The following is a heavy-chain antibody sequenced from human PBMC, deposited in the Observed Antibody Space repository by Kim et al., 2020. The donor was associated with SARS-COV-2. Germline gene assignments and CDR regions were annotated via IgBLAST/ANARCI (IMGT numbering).Heavy chain of an antibody. CDR3: ARDTGPKGDYPRGGMDV. V-gene: IGHV1-18*01. CDR1: GYTFTSYG. D-gene: IGHD4-17*01. CDR2: ISVYNGNT. J-gene: IGHJ6*02. Sequence: ASVKVSCKPSGYTFTSYGISWVRQAPGQGLEWMGWISVYNGNTNYAQKVQGRVTMTTDTSTSTAYMELRSLRSDDTAVYYCARDTGPKGDYPRGGMDVWGQGTTVTVSS.